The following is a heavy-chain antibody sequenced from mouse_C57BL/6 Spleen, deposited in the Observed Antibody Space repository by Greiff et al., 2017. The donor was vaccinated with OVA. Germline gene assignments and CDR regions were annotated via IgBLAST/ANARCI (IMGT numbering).Heavy chain of an antibody. Sequence: QVHVKQSGAELVKPGASVKLSCKASGYTFTSYWMHWVKQRPGRGLEWIGRIDPNSGGTKYNEKFKSKATLTVDKPSSTAYMQLSSLTSEDSAVYYCARLDPIYYGNGFDYWGQGTTLTVSS. J-gene: IGHJ2*01. V-gene: IGHV1-72*01. D-gene: IGHD2-1*01. CDR2: IDPNSGGT. CDR3: ARLDPIYYGNGFDY. CDR1: GYTFTSYW.